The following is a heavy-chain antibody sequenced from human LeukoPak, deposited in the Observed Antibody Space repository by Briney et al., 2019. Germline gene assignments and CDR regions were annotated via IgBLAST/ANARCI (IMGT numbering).Heavy chain of an antibody. CDR2: IIPIFGTA. CDR1: GGTFSSYA. CDR3: ARTALAYCGGDCRSPFDY. Sequence: ASVKVSCKASGGTFSSYAINWVRQAPGQGLEWMGGIIPIFGTANYAQKFQGRVTITADESTSTAYMELSSLRSEDTAVYYCARTALAYCGGDCRSPFDYWGQGTLVTVSS. D-gene: IGHD2-21*02. J-gene: IGHJ4*02. V-gene: IGHV1-69*13.